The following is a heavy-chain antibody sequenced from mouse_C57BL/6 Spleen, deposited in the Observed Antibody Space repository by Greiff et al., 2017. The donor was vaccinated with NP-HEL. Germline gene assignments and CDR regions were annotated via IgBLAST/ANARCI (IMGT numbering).Heavy chain of an antibody. CDR1: GYTFTSYW. V-gene: IGHV1-59*01. CDR3: ARRYYGSFYAMDY. CDR2: IDPSDSYT. Sequence: QVQLQQSGAELVRPGTSVKLSCKASGYTFTSYWMHWVKQRPGQGLEWIGVIDPSDSYTNYNQKFKGKATLTVDTSSSTAYMQLSSLTSEDSAVYYCARRYYGSFYAMDYWGQGTSVTVSS. D-gene: IGHD1-1*01. J-gene: IGHJ4*01.